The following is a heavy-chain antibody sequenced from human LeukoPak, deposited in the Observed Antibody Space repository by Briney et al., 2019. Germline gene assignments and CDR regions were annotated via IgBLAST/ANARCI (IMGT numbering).Heavy chain of an antibody. CDR1: GFTFDDYA. V-gene: IGHV3-9*01. J-gene: IGHJ4*02. D-gene: IGHD3-3*01. Sequence: GGSLRLSCAASGFTFDDYAMHWVRHAPGKGLEWVSGISWNSGSIGYADSVKGRFTISRDNAKNSQYLQMNSLRAEDTALCYCAKDEDYDFWSGYYTFDYWGQGTLVTVSS. CDR3: AKDEDYDFWSGYYTFDY. CDR2: ISWNSGSI.